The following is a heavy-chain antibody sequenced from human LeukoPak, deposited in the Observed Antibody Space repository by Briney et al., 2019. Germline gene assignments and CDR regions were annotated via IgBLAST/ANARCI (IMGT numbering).Heavy chain of an antibody. Sequence: PSETLSLTCAVYGGSFSGYYWSWIRQPPGKGLEWIGEINHSGSTNYNPSLKSRVTISVDTSKNQFSLKLSSVTAADTAVYYCARDDGLHDSSGYSPFDYWGQGTLVTVSS. CDR3: ARDDGLHDSSGYSPFDY. CDR1: GGSFSGYY. D-gene: IGHD3-22*01. V-gene: IGHV4-34*01. J-gene: IGHJ4*02. CDR2: INHSGST.